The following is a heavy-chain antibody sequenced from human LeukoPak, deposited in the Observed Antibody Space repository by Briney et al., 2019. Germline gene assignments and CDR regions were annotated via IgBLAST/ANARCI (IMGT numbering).Heavy chain of an antibody. Sequence: PSETLSLTCTVSGGSISSSSYYWGWIRQPPGKGLEWIGSIYYSGSTYYNPSLKSRVTISVDTSKNQFSLKLSSVTAADTAVYYCAEDRSKISWGSFDFWGRGTRVTVSS. D-gene: IGHD3-16*01. CDR2: IYYSGST. V-gene: IGHV4-39*07. CDR1: GGSISSSSYY. J-gene: IGHJ4*02. CDR3: AEDRSKISWGSFDF.